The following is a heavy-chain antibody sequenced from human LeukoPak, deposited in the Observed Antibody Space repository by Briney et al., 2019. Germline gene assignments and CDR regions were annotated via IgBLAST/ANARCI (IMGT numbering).Heavy chain of an antibody. Sequence: PSETLSLTCAVYGGSFSGYYWSWIRQPPGKGLEWIGEINHSGSTNYNPSLKSRVTISVDTSKNQFSLKLSSVTAADTAVYYCLYGTKYYFDYRGQGTLVTVSS. CDR2: INHSGST. V-gene: IGHV4-34*01. J-gene: IGHJ4*02. CDR1: GGSFSGYY. D-gene: IGHD2-2*02. CDR3: LYGTKYYFDY.